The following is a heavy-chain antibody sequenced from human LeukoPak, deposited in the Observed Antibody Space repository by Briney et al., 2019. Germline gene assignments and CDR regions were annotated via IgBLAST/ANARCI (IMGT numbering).Heavy chain of an antibody. CDR1: GYSFTSYW. CDR3: ARLRFHPYYYMDV. Sequence: GESLKISCKGSGYSFTSYWIGWVRQMPGKGREWMGIIYPGDSDTRYSPSFQGQVTISADKSISTAYLQWSSLKASDTAMYYCARLRFHPYYYMDVWGKGTTVTVSS. D-gene: IGHD3-10*01. CDR2: IYPGDSDT. J-gene: IGHJ6*03. V-gene: IGHV5-51*01.